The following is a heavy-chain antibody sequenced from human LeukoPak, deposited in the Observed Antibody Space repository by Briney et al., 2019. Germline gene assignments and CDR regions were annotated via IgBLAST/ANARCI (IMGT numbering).Heavy chain of an antibody. CDR2: IYYTGST. D-gene: IGHD4-17*01. CDR1: GGSISSSSYY. J-gene: IGHJ3*02. V-gene: IGHV4-39*07. CDR3: ARDGDYLDAFDI. Sequence: SQTLSLTCTVSGGSISSSSYYWGWLRQPPGKGLEWIGSIYYTGSTYYNPSLKSRVTISVDTSKNQFSLKLSSVTAADTAVYYCARDGDYLDAFDIWGQGTMVTVSS.